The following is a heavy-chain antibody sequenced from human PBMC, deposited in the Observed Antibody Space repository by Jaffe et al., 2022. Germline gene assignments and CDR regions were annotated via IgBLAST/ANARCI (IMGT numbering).Heavy chain of an antibody. CDR2: ISWNSGSI. CDR1: GFTFDDYA. J-gene: IGHJ4*02. Sequence: EVQLVESGGGLVQPGRSLRLSCAASGFTFDDYAMHWVRQAPGKGLEWVSGISWNSGSIGYADSVKGRFTISRDNAKNSLYLQMNSLRAEDTALYYCAKVGRAFDYWGQGTLVTVSS. D-gene: IGHD3-10*01. V-gene: IGHV3-9*01. CDR3: AKVGRAFDY.